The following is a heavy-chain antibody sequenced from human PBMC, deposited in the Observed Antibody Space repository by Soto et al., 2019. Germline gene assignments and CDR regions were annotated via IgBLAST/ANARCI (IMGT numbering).Heavy chain of an antibody. CDR2: ISAYNGNT. D-gene: IGHD2-2*01. CDR3: ARDTTRYYYYGMDV. Sequence: ASVKLSCKASGYTFTSYGISWVRQAPGQGLEWMGWISAYNGNTNYAQKLQGRVTMTTDTSTSTAYMELRSLRSDDTAVYYCARDTTRYYYYGMDVWGQGTTVTVSS. J-gene: IGHJ6*02. CDR1: GYTFTSYG. V-gene: IGHV1-18*01.